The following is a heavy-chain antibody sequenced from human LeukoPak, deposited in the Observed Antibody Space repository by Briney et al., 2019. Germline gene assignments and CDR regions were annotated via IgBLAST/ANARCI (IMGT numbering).Heavy chain of an antibody. CDR1: GFTFSSYG. D-gene: IGHD3-16*01. Sequence: GGSLRLSCAASGFTFSSYGMHWVRQAPGKGLEWVAVISYDGSNKYYADSVKGRFTISRDNAKNSLYLQMNNLRAEDTAVYYCTRNELGGDYWGQGTLVTVSS. J-gene: IGHJ4*02. CDR3: TRNELGGDY. CDR2: ISYDGSNK. V-gene: IGHV3-30*03.